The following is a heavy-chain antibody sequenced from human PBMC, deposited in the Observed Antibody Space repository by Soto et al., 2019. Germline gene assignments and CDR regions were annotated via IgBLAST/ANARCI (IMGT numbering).Heavy chain of an antibody. CDR3: AKGLYYYDSSGYRLFDY. J-gene: IGHJ4*02. CDR2: VSVSGGTT. V-gene: IGHV3-23*01. Sequence: LRLSCAASGFMFNNYAMSWVRQAPGKGLEWVSTVSVSGGTTYYADSLKGRFTISRDNSKKTVYLQMNRLRADDTAIYYCAKGLYYYDSSGYRLFDYWGQGTLVTVSS. CDR1: GFMFNNYA. D-gene: IGHD3-22*01.